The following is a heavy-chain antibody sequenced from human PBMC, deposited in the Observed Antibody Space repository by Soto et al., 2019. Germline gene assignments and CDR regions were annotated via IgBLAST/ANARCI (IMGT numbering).Heavy chain of an antibody. CDR3: ARNKAAVVPAGLSYYFDY. CDR2: IYYSGST. J-gene: IGHJ4*02. D-gene: IGHD2-2*01. V-gene: IGHV4-59*01. Sequence: QVQLQESGPGLVKPSETLSLTCTVSGGSISSYYWSWIRQPPGKGLEWIGYIYYSGSTNYNPSLKSRVTISVDTSKNQFSLKLSSVTAADTVVYYCARNKAAVVPAGLSYYFDYWGQGTLVTVSS. CDR1: GGSISSYY.